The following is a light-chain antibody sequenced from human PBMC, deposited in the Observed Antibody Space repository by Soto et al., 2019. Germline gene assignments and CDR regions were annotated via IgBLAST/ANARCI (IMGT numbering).Light chain of an antibody. J-gene: IGKJ3*01. Sequence: DIQMTQSPSSLSASVGDRVTITCRASQSISRYLNWYQQKPGKAPKLLIYAASSLQGGVSSRFSGNESGTDFTLTISSLQPEDAATYYCQQTYNMPFTFGPGPKVDIK. CDR3: QQTYNMPFT. CDR1: QSISRY. CDR2: AAS. V-gene: IGKV1-39*01.